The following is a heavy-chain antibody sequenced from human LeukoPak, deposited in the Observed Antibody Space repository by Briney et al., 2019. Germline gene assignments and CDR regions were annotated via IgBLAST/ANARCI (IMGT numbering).Heavy chain of an antibody. CDR3: ASKWYCGRDCYYQIDF. Sequence: ASGFTFSSXAXHWVRQAPGXGXEWVAIISYDGRNKNYADSVKGRFTISRDNSKNILYLQMNSLRAEDTAVYYCASKWYCGRDCYYQIDFWGQGTLVTVSS. CDR2: ISYDGRNK. V-gene: IGHV3-30-3*01. CDR1: GFTFSSXA. J-gene: IGHJ4*02. D-gene: IGHD2-21*02.